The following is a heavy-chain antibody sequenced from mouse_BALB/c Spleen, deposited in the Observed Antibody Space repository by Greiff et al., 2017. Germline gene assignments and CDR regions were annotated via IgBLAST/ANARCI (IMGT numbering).Heavy chain of an antibody. CDR1: GFAFSSYD. Sequence: EVQLVESGGGLVKPGGSLKLSCAASGFAFSSYDMSWVRQTPEKRLEWVAYISSGGGSTYYPDTVKGRFTISRDNAKNTLYLQMSSLKSEDTAMYYCARVYYGSSLDYWGQGTTLTVSS. D-gene: IGHD1-1*01. J-gene: IGHJ2*01. V-gene: IGHV5-12-1*01. CDR2: ISSGGGST. CDR3: ARVYYGSSLDY.